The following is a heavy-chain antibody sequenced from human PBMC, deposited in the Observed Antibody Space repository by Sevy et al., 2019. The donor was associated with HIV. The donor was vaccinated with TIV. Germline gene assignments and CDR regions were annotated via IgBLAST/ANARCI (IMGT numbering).Heavy chain of an antibody. CDR1: GFTFSSYA. CDR3: AKGVLWFGEFNYYYMDV. J-gene: IGHJ6*03. D-gene: IGHD3-10*01. V-gene: IGHV3-23*01. CDR2: ISGSGGST. Sequence: GGSLRLSCAASGFTFSSYAMSWVRQAPGKGLEWVSAISGSGGSTYYADSVKGRFTISRDNSKNTLYLQMNSLRAEDTAVDYCAKGVLWFGEFNYYYMDVWGKGTTVTVSS.